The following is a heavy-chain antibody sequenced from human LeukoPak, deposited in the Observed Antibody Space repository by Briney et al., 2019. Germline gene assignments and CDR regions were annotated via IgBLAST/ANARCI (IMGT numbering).Heavy chain of an antibody. CDR1: GLNFDDSA. Sequence: GGSLRLSCVASGLNFDDSAMHWVRQAPGKGLEWVSLISADGGSTFSADSVKGRFSISRDNSKNPLYLQMNSLRSEDTAMYYCVKESGKFDYWGQGTLVAVSS. CDR3: VKESGKFDY. CDR2: ISADGGST. V-gene: IGHV3-43*02. J-gene: IGHJ4*02.